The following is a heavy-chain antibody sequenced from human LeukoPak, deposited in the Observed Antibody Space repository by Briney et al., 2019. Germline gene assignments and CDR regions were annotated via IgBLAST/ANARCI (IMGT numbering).Heavy chain of an antibody. CDR3: AREQSSGWTLVSY. J-gene: IGHJ4*02. D-gene: IGHD6-19*01. CDR2: IGLSSDYI. Sequence: GGSLRLSCAASGFTSSSYSMSWVRQAPGKGLEWVSSIGLSSDYIYYADSVKGRFTISRDNARKSLYLQMNSLRVEDTAVYYCAREQSSGWTLVSYWGQGTLVTVSS. CDR1: GFTSSSYS. V-gene: IGHV3-21*01.